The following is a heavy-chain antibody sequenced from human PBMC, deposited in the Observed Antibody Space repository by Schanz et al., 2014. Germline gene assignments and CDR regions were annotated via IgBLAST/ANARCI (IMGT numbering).Heavy chain of an antibody. V-gene: IGHV4-31*02. D-gene: IGHD2-8*01. CDR2: IHYSGST. CDR3: AREWSSFDY. Sequence: QVQLQESGPGLVKPSETLSLTCIVSGGSTRSSNYYWSWIRRHPGKGLEWIGHIHYSGSTYYNPSLKSRVSISVDTSKNQVSLKLSSVTAADTAVYYCAREWSSFDYWGQGTLVTVSS. CDR1: GGSTRSSNYY. J-gene: IGHJ4*02.